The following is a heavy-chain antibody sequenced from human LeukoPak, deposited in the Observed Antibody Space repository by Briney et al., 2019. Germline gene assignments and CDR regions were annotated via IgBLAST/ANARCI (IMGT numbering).Heavy chain of an antibody. Sequence: PGGSLRLSCLASGFTFSNSWMTWVRQAPGRGLEWVANIKEDGSDKQYVDSVRGRFTISRDNAKNSVSLQMDGLRAEDTAVYHYVRESDVWSGPGIGRPLDVWGKGTTVTVSS. J-gene: IGHJ6*04. CDR2: IKEDGSDK. CDR3: VRESDVWSGPGIGRPLDV. V-gene: IGHV3-7*01. CDR1: GFTFSNSW. D-gene: IGHD3-3*01.